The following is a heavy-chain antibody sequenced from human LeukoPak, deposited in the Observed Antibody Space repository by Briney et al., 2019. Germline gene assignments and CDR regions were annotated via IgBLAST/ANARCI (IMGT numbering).Heavy chain of an antibody. CDR3: AGSQTTGYYYDSSGYYSFDY. Sequence: GESLKISCKGSGHSFTSYWIGWVRQMPGKGLEWMGIIYPGDSDTRYSPSFQGQVTISADKSISTAYLQWSSLKASDTAMYYCAGSQTTGYYYDSSGYYSFDYWGQGTLVTVSS. J-gene: IGHJ4*02. V-gene: IGHV5-51*01. D-gene: IGHD3-22*01. CDR2: IYPGDSDT. CDR1: GHSFTSYW.